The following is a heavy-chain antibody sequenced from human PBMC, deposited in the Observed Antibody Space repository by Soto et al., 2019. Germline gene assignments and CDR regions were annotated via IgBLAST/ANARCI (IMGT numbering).Heavy chain of an antibody. Sequence: QVQLVQSGAEVKTPGSSVKVSCKASGGSFTTYSISWVRQPPGQGLEWVGGIIPISGTAKYAQKFQGRVTITADKYTTTAYMDLSSLRFEDTAVYYCARGVGRTVRGVNLYYYYAMDVWGQGTPVTVPS. CDR3: ARGVGRTVRGVNLYYYYAMDV. J-gene: IGHJ6*02. D-gene: IGHD3-10*01. CDR1: GGSFTTYS. V-gene: IGHV1-69*06. CDR2: IIPISGTA.